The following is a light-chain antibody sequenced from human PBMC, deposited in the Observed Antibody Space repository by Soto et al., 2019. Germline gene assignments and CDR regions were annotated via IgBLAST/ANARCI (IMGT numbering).Light chain of an antibody. J-gene: IGKJ2*01. CDR3: QQYGNLLYT. V-gene: IGKV3-20*01. CDR2: GAS. CDR1: QSVSSSD. Sequence: EVILTQSPGTLSLSPGERATLSCRASQSVSSSDFAWYQQKPGQAPRLLIYGASNRATGIPERFSGSGSGTDFTLTISRLEPEDFAVYYCQQYGNLLYTFGQGTKVEIK.